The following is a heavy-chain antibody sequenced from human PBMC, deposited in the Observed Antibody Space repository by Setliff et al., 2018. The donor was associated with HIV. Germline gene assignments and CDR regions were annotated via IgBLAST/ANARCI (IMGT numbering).Heavy chain of an antibody. D-gene: IGHD3-10*01. CDR3: ARDWVTRSNYYGSGSPWYFDF. Sequence: TLSLTCPVSGDSIGDYYWNWIRQPAGKGLEWIGRVYASAYSNYNPSLKSRVTMSVDTSQNQFSLKLRSVNAADTAVYYCARDWVTRSNYYGSGSPWYFDFWGRGILVTVSS. CDR1: GDSIGDYY. CDR2: VYASAYS. J-gene: IGHJ2*01. V-gene: IGHV4-4*07.